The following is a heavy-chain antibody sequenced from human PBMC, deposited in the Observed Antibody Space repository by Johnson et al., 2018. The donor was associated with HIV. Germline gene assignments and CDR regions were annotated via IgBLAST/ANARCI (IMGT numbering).Heavy chain of an antibody. V-gene: IGHV3-7*01. Sequence: VQLVESGGGLVKPGGSLRLSCAASGFTFSSYWMSWVRPAPGKGLEWVANIKKDGSEKYYVDSVKGRFTISRDNAKNSLYLQMNSLRAEDTAVYYCARISQHHNSDAFDIWGQGTMVTVSS. D-gene: IGHD1-1*01. CDR1: GFTFSSYW. J-gene: IGHJ3*02. CDR3: ARISQHHNSDAFDI. CDR2: IKKDGSEK.